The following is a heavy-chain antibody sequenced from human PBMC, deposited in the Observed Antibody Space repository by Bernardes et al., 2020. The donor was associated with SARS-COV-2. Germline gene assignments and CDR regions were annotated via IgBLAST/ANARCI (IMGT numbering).Heavy chain of an antibody. CDR1: GYSLSGYY. D-gene: IGHD3-22*01. J-gene: IGHJ4*02. CDR3: SRDNYYDSSGYCDY. Sequence: ASVKVSCKASGYSLSGYYMHWVRQAPGQGLEWMGWINPNSGDTKYGQKFQGRVTMTWDTSITTAYLEFNSLTSDDTAVYYCSRDNYYDSSGYCDYWGQGTLVTVSS. CDR2: INPNSGDT. V-gene: IGHV1-2*02.